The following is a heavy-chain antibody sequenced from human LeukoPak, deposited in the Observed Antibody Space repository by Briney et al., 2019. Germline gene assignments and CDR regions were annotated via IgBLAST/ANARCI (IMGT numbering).Heavy chain of an antibody. D-gene: IGHD5-18*01. V-gene: IGHV3-23*01. CDR2: VNGSGDST. CDR3: ARDLGYSYGSEPPPFDY. J-gene: IGHJ4*02. CDR1: GFTFSSYA. Sequence: QPGGSLRLSCAASGFTFSSYAMSWVRQAPGKGLEWVSSVNGSGDSTYYADSVKGRLTISRDNSKNTLYLQMNSLRAEDTAMYYCARDLGYSYGSEPPPFDYWGQGTLVTVSS.